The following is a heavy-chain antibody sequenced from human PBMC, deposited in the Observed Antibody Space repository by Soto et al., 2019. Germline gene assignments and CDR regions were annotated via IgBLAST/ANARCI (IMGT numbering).Heavy chain of an antibody. CDR2: IYYGST. Sequence: QLQLQESGSGLVKPSQTLSLTCAVSGGSISSGGYSWSWIRQPPGKGLEWIGYIYYGSTYYNPSLKSRVTISVARSKNQFSLKLSSVTAADTAVYYCARTPDIWGQGTMVTVSS. CDR3: ARTPDI. CDR1: GGSISSGGYS. J-gene: IGHJ3*02. V-gene: IGHV4-30-2*01.